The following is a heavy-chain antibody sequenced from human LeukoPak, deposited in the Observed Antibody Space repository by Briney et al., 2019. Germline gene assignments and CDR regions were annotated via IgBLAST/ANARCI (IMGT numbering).Heavy chain of an antibody. CDR3: ARRSSSSGWRGYYYYYYGMDV. J-gene: IGHJ6*02. Sequence: PSETLSLTCTVSGGSISNFYWSWIRQPPGKGLEWIGCIYYSGSTNYNPSLKSRVTISVDTSKNQFSLNLSSVTAADTAVYYCARRSSSSGWRGYYYYYYGMDVWGQGTTVTVSS. CDR1: GGSISNFY. D-gene: IGHD6-19*01. CDR2: IYYSGST. V-gene: IGHV4-59*08.